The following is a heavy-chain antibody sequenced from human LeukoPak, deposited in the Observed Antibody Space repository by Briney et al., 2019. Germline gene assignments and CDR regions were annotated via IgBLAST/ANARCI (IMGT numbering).Heavy chain of an antibody. CDR3: VRGQATAWGLDY. D-gene: IGHD6-13*01. CDR1: GFAFSTNW. CDR2: ISTDARTI. Sequence: GGSLRLSCAASGFAFSTNWMHWVHQAPGKGLVWVSHISTDARTITYADFVKGRFTISRDNAKNTLYLQMNSLRAEDTALYYCVRGQATAWGLDYWGQGTLVTVSS. V-gene: IGHV3-74*01. J-gene: IGHJ4*02.